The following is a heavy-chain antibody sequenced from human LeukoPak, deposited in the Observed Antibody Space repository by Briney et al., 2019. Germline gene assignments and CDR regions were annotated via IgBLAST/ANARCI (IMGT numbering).Heavy chain of an antibody. CDR3: AKAQTNYYYDSSDLPDY. J-gene: IGHJ4*02. V-gene: IGHV3-43*02. CDR2: ISGDGVST. D-gene: IGHD3-22*01. Sequence: PGESLRLSCAASGFTFDDYAMHWVRQAPGKGLDWVSLISGDGVSTYYADSVKGRFTISRDNSKNSLHLQMNSLRTEDTALYYCAKAQTNYYYDSSDLPDYWGQGTLVTVAS. CDR1: GFTFDDYA.